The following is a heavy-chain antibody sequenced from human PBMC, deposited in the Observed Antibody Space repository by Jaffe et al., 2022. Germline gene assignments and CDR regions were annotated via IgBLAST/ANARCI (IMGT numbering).Heavy chain of an antibody. J-gene: IGHJ6*03. V-gene: IGHV1-3*01. CDR2: INGGNGNT. CDR1: GYSLSGHA. D-gene: IGHD3-3*01. CDR3: ARDNNYLWSGILFDYMDV. Sequence: QVQLVQSGAEVKKPGASVKVSCKASGYSLSGHAMHWVRQAPGQRLEWMGWINGGNGNTNYSQKLQGRLTLSRDTSAAYMELTSLRLEDTAVYFCARDNNYLWSGILFDYMDVWGQGTTVTVSS.